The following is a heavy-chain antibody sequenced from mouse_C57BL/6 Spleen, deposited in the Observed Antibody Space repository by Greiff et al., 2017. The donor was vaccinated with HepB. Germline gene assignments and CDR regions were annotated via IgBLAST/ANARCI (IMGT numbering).Heavy chain of an antibody. CDR2: IWSGGST. D-gene: IGHD2-4*01. V-gene: IGHV2-2*01. Sequence: QVQLKESGPGLVQPSQSLSITCTVSGFSLTSYGVHWVRQSPGKGLEWLGVIWSGGSTDYNAAFISRLSISKDNSKSQVFFKMNSLQADDTAIYYCARNKKIYYDYGGMDYWGQGTSVTVSS. CDR3: ARNKKIYYDYGGMDY. CDR1: GFSLTSYG. J-gene: IGHJ4*01.